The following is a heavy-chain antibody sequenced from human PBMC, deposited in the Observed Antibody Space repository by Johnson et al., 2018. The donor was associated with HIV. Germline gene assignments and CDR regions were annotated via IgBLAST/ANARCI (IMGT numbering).Heavy chain of an antibody. V-gene: IGHV3-30*02. CDR2: IRYDGSNK. CDR3: ASEVEYSSLGGI. D-gene: IGHD6-6*01. Sequence: QVQLVESGGGVVQPGGSLRVPCAASGFTFNIHGVHWVRRAPGKWLEWLAFIRYDGSNKYYADSVKGRFTISRDNAKNSLCLLMNSLGPEDTSIYFCASEVEYSSLGGIWGQGIMVTVSS. CDR1: GFTFNIHG. J-gene: IGHJ3*02.